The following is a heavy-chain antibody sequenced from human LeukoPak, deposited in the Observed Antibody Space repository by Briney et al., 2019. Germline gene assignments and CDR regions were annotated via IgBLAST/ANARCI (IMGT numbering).Heavy chain of an antibody. V-gene: IGHV3-11*06. CDR2: ISSSSSYT. D-gene: IGHD2-2*03. CDR3: ARDHGYCSSTSCYPQFDY. J-gene: IGHJ4*02. CDR1: GFTFSNYA. Sequence: GGSLRLSCAASGFTFSNYAMSWIRQAPGKGLEWVSYISSSSSYTNYADSVKGRFTISRDNAKNSLYLQMNSLRAEDTAVYYCARDHGYCSSTSCYPQFDYWGQGTLVTVSS.